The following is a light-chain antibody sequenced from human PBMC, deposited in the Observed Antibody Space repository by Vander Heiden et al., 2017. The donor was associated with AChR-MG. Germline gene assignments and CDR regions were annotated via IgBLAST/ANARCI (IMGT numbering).Light chain of an antibody. V-gene: IGLV1-40*01. CDR3: QSYDSSLRGV. J-gene: IGLJ2*01. Sequence: QSVLTQPPSVSGAPGQRVTISCTGTSSNIGAVYDVPWYQQLPGTAPKLLIYGNSNRPSGVPDRFSGSKSGTSASLAITGLQAEDEADYYCQSYDSSLRGVFGGGTKLTVL. CDR2: GNS. CDR1: SSNIGAVYD.